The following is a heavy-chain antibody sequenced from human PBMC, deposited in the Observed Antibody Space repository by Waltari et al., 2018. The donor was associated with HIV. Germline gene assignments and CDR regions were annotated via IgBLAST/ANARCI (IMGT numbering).Heavy chain of an antibody. J-gene: IGHJ4*02. CDR3: ARDRQTHGSVYFDY. Sequence: GAEVKKPGASVKVSCKTSGYIFTNYGLNWVRQVPGQGLEWMGQITTYNDNTNYAQNLQDRVILTTDTSTRTVYMELRGLRSDDTAIYYCARDRQTHGSVYFDYWGQGTLVTVSS. V-gene: IGHV1-18*01. CDR2: ITTYNDNT. CDR1: GYIFTNYG.